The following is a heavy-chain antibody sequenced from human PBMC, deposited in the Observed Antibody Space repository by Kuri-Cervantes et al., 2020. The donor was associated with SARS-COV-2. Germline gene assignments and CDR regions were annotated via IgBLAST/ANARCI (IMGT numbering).Heavy chain of an antibody. CDR1: GVNLSSYA. CDR2: IIPIYGTT. J-gene: IGHJ5*02. CDR3: AGGAMIITLFGLENWVDA. V-gene: IGHV1-69*13. D-gene: IGHD3/OR15-3a*01. Sequence: SVKVSCKASGVNLSSYAIAWVRQAPGQGLEWMGRIIPIYGTTNYAQKVQGRVTITADESTNTAYMEMSSLRSEDTAIYYCAGGAMIITLFGLENWVDAWGQGTLVTVSS.